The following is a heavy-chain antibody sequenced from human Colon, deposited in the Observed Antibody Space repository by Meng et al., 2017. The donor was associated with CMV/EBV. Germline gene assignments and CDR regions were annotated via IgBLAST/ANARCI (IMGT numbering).Heavy chain of an antibody. D-gene: IGHD2-21*02. Sequence: VQLEELGAEVKKPGSSVKVSCKASKGTFTSYPISWVRQGPGQGFEWVGGIITISGTTDYAQKFQGRVTITADESTSTAYMKLSNLRSEDTAIYYCARVICGGDCYLDYWGRGTLVTVSS. CDR2: IITISGTT. CDR3: ARVICGGDCYLDY. J-gene: IGHJ4*02. V-gene: IGHV1-69*12. CDR1: KGTFTSYP.